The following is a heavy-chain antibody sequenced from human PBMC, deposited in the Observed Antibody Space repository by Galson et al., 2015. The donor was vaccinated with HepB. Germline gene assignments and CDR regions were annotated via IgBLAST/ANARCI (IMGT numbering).Heavy chain of an antibody. CDR3: ARDGMRGYSWNDPTLYYHFGMDV. D-gene: IGHD1-1*01. Sequence: SVKVSCKASGYTFSNYGISWVRQAPGQGLEWMGWISHYSANSDTNYAQGLQGRVTITTDTSTSTAYMELRRLRSDDTAVYYCARDGMRGYSWNDPTLYYHFGMDVWGQGTTVSVSS. CDR2: ISHYSANSDT. V-gene: IGHV1-18*01. CDR1: GYTFSNYG. J-gene: IGHJ6*02.